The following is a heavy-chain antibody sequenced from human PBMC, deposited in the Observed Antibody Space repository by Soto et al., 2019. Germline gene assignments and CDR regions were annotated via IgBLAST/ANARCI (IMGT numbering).Heavy chain of an antibody. V-gene: IGHV3-30-3*01. Sequence: QVQLVESGGGVVQPGRSLRLSCAASGFTFNFFAMHWVRQAPGKGLEWVAAVSKDGSNTYYADSVKGRFTISRDNPKNTLDLQMSSLRLEDTAVYYCARDIWWEPGVDAFHIWGQGTMVTVSP. J-gene: IGHJ3*02. CDR1: GFTFNFFA. CDR2: VSKDGSNT. D-gene: IGHD1-26*01. CDR3: ARDIWWEPGVDAFHI.